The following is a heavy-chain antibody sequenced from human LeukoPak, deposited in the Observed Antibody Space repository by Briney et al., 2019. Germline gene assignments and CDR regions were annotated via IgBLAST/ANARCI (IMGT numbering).Heavy chain of an antibody. CDR2: IWHDGSHK. CDR1: GFAFNTYA. J-gene: IGHJ4*02. CDR3: AREISGSGSYPDY. D-gene: IGHD3-10*01. V-gene: IGHV3-33*01. Sequence: PGRSLRLSCAASGFAFNTYAMHWVRQAPGKGLEWVTLIWHDGSHKFYIDSVRGRFTISRDNSRNTMYLQMNGLRAEDTAVYYCAREISGSGSYPDYWGQGTLVTVSS.